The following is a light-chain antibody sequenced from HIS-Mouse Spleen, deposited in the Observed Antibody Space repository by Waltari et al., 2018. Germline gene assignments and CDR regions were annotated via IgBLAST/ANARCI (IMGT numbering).Light chain of an antibody. J-gene: IGLJ3*02. Sequence: QSALTQPASVSGSPGQSITISCTGTSSYVGSYNLVSWYQQHPGKAPKPMIYDGSKRPSGLCTRVSRSKSGNTDSLTISGLQAEDEADYYCCSYAGSSTWVFGGGTKLTVL. CDR2: DGS. V-gene: IGLV2-23*01. CDR3: CSYAGSSTWV. CDR1: SSYVGSYNL.